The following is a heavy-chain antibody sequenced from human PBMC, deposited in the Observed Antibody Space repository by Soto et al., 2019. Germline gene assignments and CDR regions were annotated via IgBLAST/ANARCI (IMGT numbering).Heavy chain of an antibody. Sequence: QVQLVESGGGVVQPGRSLRLSCAASGFTFSSYGMHWVRQAPGKGLEWVAVIWYDGSNKYYADSVKGRFTISRDNSKNTLYLQMNSLRAEDTAVYYCARDPPGQHQDSFDYWGQGTLVTVSS. D-gene: IGHD2-21*01. V-gene: IGHV3-33*01. CDR3: ARDPPGQHQDSFDY. CDR2: IWYDGSNK. CDR1: GFTFSSYG. J-gene: IGHJ4*02.